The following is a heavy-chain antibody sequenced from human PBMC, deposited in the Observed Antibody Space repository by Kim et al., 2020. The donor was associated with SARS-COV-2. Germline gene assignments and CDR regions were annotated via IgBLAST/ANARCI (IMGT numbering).Heavy chain of an antibody. CDR3: ARARGSYSYFDY. CDR2: ISYDGSNK. D-gene: IGHD1-26*01. J-gene: IGHJ4*02. Sequence: GGSLRLSCAASGFTFSSYAMHWVRQAPGKGLEWVAFISYDGSNKYYADSVKGRFTISRDNSKNTLYLQMNSLRAEDTAVYYCARARGSYSYFDYWGQGTLVTVSS. V-gene: IGHV3-30*04. CDR1: GFTFSSYA.